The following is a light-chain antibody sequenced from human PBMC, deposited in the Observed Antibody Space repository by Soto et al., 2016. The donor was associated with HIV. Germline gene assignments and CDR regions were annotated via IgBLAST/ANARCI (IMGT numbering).Light chain of an antibody. CDR1: EIGDKS. V-gene: IGLV3-21*02. Sequence: SYELTQAPSVSVAPGQTARITCGGNEIGDKSVHWYQQRPGQAPVLVVYDDSDRPSGIPERFSGSNSGNTATLTISKVEAGDEADYYCQVWDSSNDVVFGGRTKLTVL. CDR3: QVWDSSNDVV. J-gene: IGLJ2*01. CDR2: DDS.